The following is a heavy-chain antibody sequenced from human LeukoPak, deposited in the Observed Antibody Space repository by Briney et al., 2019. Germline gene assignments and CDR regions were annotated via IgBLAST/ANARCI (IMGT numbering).Heavy chain of an antibody. Sequence: PGGSLRLSCAASGFTFSSYAMHWVRQAPGKGLEWVAVISYDGSNKYYADSVKGRFTISRDNSKNTLYLQMNSLRAEDTAVYYCARDQNYYDSSGYYYVGSAFDIWGQGTMVTVSS. D-gene: IGHD3-22*01. J-gene: IGHJ3*02. CDR1: GFTFSSYA. CDR3: ARDQNYYDSSGYYYVGSAFDI. CDR2: ISYDGSNK. V-gene: IGHV3-30-3*01.